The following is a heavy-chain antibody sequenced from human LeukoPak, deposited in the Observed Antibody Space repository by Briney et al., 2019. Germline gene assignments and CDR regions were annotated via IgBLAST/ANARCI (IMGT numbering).Heavy chain of an antibody. J-gene: IGHJ6*03. CDR3: ARGGAARLHYYYYMDV. CDR2: INPNSGGT. V-gene: IGHV1-2*02. Sequence: ASVKVSCKASGYTFTGYYMHWVRQAPGQGLEWMGWINPNSGGTNYAQKFQGRVTMTRDTSISTAYMELSRLRSDDTAVYYCARGGAARLHYYYYMDVWGKGTTVTVSS. CDR1: GYTFTGYY. D-gene: IGHD6-6*01.